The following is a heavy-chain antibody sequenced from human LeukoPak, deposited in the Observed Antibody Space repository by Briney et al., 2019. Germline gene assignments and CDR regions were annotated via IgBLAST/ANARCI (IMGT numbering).Heavy chain of an antibody. CDR1: GFAFFSTS. CDR2: SSTVTGNI. D-gene: IGHD1-1*01. CDR3: ATTGNFYDMDV. J-gene: IGHJ6*03. V-gene: IGHV3-48*04. Sequence: GGPLRLSCAASGFAFFSTSIHWVRQAPGKGLEWLSYSSTVTGNIYYADSVKGRFTISRDNAKSSLNLQMSSLRAEDTAVYFCATTGNFYDMDVWGKGTTVTVSS.